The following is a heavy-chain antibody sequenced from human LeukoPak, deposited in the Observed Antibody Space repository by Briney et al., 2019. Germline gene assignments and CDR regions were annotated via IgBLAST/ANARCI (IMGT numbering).Heavy chain of an antibody. D-gene: IGHD3-22*01. Sequence: SVKVSCKASGGTFSSYAISWVRQAPGQGLEWMGGIIPIFGTANYAQKFQGRVTITADESTSTAYMELSSLRSEDTAVYYCARVNYDSSGYPYYYYMDVWGKGTTVTVSS. CDR3: ARVNYDSSGYPYYYYMDV. J-gene: IGHJ6*03. V-gene: IGHV1-69*01. CDR2: IIPIFGTA. CDR1: GGTFSSYA.